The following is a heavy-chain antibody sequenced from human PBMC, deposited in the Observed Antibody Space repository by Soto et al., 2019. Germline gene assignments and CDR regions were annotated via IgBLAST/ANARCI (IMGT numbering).Heavy chain of an antibody. V-gene: IGHV3-21*01. CDR2: ISSSSSYI. Sequence: GGSLRLSCAASGFTFSSYSMNWVRHAPGKGLEWVSSISSSSSYIYYADSVKGRFTISRDNAKNSLYLQMNSLRAEDTAVYYCARDPDPYCSGGSCYYHYYGMDVWGQGTTVTVSS. CDR3: ARDPDPYCSGGSCYYHYYGMDV. J-gene: IGHJ6*02. CDR1: GFTFSSYS. D-gene: IGHD2-15*01.